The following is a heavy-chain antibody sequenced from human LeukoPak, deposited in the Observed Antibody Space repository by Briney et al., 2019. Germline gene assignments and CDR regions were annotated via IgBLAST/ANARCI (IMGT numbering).Heavy chain of an antibody. J-gene: IGHJ4*02. CDR1: GFTFSRYW. V-gene: IGHV3-74*01. CDR3: ARVGFGGSSPFDY. D-gene: IGHD2-15*01. Sequence: GGSLRLSCAASGFTFSRYWMHWVRQAPGKGLVWVSRIDSDGGSIRYADTVKGRFTISRDNAKNTLSLQMNSLRPEDTAVYYCARVGFGGSSPFDYWGQGTLVSVSS. CDR2: IDSDGGSI.